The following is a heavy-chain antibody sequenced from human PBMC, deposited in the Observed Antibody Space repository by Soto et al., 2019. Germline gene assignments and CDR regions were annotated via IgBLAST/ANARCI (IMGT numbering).Heavy chain of an antibody. CDR2: ISGSADAT. V-gene: IGHV3-23*01. CDR3: AKGADGYCITASCLLHFDY. CDR1: GFTFSTYA. D-gene: IGHD2-2*01. J-gene: IGHJ4*02. Sequence: EVQLLESGGGLVQTGGSLRLSCAASGFTFSTYAMSWVRQAPGKGLEWVSTISGSADATFYADSVKGRFAIFRDNSRTLFYLQMKSLRAEDTVVYYCAKGADGYCITASCLLHFDYLCPGTLAIVSS.